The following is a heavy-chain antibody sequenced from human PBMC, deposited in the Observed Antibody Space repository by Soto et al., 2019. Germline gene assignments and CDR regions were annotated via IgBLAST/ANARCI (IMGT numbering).Heavy chain of an antibody. CDR3: AKETSSFAVSPALDY. D-gene: IGHD3-3*01. J-gene: IGHJ4*02. CDR1: GFTFSSYA. V-gene: IGHV3-30*18. CDR2: ISYDGRNK. Sequence: QVQLVESGGGVVQPGGSLRLSCAASGFTFSSYAMHWVRLAPGTGLEWVAGISYDGRNKFSADSVKGRFTISRDNSQNTLYLQMNSLRPEDTAVYYCAKETSSFAVSPALDYWGQGTLVTVS.